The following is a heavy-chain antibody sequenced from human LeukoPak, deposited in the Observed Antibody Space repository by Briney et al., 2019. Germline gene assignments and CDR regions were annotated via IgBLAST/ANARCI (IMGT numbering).Heavy chain of an antibody. V-gene: IGHV3-33*01. CDR1: GFTFSSYG. CDR3: ARDDGYGDYPTKGYFDY. Sequence: GGSLRLSCAASGFTFSSYGMHWVRQAPGKGLEWVAVIWYDGSNKYYAGSVKGRFTISRDNSKNTLYLQMNSLRAEDTAVYYCARDDGYGDYPTKGYFDYWGQGTLVTVSS. CDR2: IWYDGSNK. D-gene: IGHD4-17*01. J-gene: IGHJ4*02.